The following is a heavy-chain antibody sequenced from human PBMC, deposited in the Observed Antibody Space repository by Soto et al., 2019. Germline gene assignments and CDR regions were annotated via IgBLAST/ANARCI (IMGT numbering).Heavy chain of an antibody. CDR2: VYWDDDK. Sequence: QITLNESGPALVKPTQTLTLTCTFSGFSLNTRDVGVGWIRQPPGKALEWLGVVYWDDDKTYSPSLKSRLTITQDPPKNQVVLRMTKMDPVDTATYYCAHCRGGVASFWGQGTLVTVSS. J-gene: IGHJ4*02. CDR1: GFSLNTRDVG. V-gene: IGHV2-5*02. CDR3: AHCRGGVASF. D-gene: IGHD3-16*01.